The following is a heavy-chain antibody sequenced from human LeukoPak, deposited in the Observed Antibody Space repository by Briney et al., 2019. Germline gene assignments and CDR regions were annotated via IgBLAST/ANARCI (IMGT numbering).Heavy chain of an antibody. V-gene: IGHV3-21*01. CDR2: ISSSSSYI. D-gene: IGHD3-9*01. J-gene: IGHJ4*02. CDR1: GFTFSSYS. CDR3: ARDYTYYDTLTGYRMLDY. Sequence: GGSLRLSCAASGFTFSSYSMNWVRQAPGKGLEWVSSISSSSSYIYYADSVKGRFTISRDNAKNSLYLQMNSLRAEDTAVYYCARDYTYYDTLTGYRMLDYWGQGTLVTVSS.